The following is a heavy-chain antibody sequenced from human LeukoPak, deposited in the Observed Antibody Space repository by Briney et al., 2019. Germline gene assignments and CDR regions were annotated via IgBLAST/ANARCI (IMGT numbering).Heavy chain of an antibody. V-gene: IGHV3-23*01. CDR2: ISGSGGST. CDR1: GFTFSSYA. CDR3: AKERAVTMIVVVITTGFDY. D-gene: IGHD3-22*01. J-gene: IGHJ4*02. Sequence: SGGSLRLSCAASGFTFSSYAMSWVRQAPGKGLEWVSAISGSGGSTYYADSVKGRFTISRDNSKNTLYLQMNSLRAEDTAVYYCAKERAVTMIVVVITTGFDYWCQGTLVTVSS.